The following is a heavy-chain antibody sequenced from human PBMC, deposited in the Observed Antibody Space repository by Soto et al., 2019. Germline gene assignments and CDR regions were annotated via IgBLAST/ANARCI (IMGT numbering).Heavy chain of an antibody. Sequence: SGPTLVNPTQTLTLTCSFSAFSLSTSEVGVGRISQPPGKALEWLALIYWDDDKSYSPSLQSRLTITKDTSKNQVVLTMTNMDPVDTATYYCAHLLGGCSSKGCSPLRYDYWGQGIPVTVSS. CDR2: IYWDDDK. J-gene: IGHJ4*02. D-gene: IGHD2-2*01. CDR1: AFSLSTSEVG. V-gene: IGHV2-5*02. CDR3: AHLLGGCSSKGCSPLRYDY.